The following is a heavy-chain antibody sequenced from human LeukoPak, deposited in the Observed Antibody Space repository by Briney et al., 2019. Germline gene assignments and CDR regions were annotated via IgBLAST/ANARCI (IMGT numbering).Heavy chain of an antibody. V-gene: IGHV3-23*01. J-gene: IGHJ4*02. CDR2: ISGSGGST. CDR1: GFTFSSYA. Sequence: GGSLRLSCAASGFTFSSYAMSWVRQAPGKGLEWVSAISGSGGSTYYADSVKGRFTISRDNSKNTLYLQMNSLRAEDTAIYYCAKSLYSSSWYEDYWGQGTLVTVSS. D-gene: IGHD6-13*01. CDR3: AKSLYSSSWYEDY.